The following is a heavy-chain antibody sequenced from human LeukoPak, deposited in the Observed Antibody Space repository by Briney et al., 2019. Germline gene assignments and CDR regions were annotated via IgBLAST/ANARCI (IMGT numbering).Heavy chain of an antibody. CDR3: ARTTEPLYYYYYGMDV. D-gene: IGHD4-17*01. J-gene: IGHJ6*02. V-gene: IGHV3-7*01. CDR2: IKQDGSEK. CDR1: GFTFSSYS. Sequence: GGSLRLSCAASGFTFSSYSMNWVRQAPGKGLEWVANIKQDGSEKYYVDSVKGRFTISRDNAKNSLYLQMNSLRAEDTAVYYCARTTEPLYYYYYGMDVWGQGTTVTVSS.